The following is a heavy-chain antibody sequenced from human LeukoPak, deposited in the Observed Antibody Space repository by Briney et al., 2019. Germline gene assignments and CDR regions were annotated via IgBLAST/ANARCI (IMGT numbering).Heavy chain of an antibody. CDR1: GFTFDDYA. Sequence: PGRSLRLSCAASGFTFDDYAMHWVRQAPGKGLEWVSGISWNSGSIGYAAPVKGRFTISRDDSKNTLYLQMNSLKTEDTAVYYCTTMTKYYYDSSGYLDFDYWGQGTLVTVSS. CDR2: ISWNSGSI. J-gene: IGHJ4*02. V-gene: IGHV3-9*01. CDR3: TTMTKYYYDSSGYLDFDY. D-gene: IGHD3-22*01.